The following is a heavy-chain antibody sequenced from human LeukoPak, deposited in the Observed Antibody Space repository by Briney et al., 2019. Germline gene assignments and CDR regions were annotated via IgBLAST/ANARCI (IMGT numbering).Heavy chain of an antibody. CDR1: GFTVSSSY. CDR2: IYSGGST. D-gene: IGHD3-22*01. J-gene: IGHJ4*02. CDR3: ARELHSSAVFFDY. V-gene: IGHV3-53*01. Sequence: GGSLRLSCAASGFTVSSSYMSWVRQAPGKGLEWVSVIYSGGSTYYADSVKGRFTISRDNSKNTLYLQMNSLRAEDTAVYYCARELHSSAVFFDYWGQGTLVTVSS.